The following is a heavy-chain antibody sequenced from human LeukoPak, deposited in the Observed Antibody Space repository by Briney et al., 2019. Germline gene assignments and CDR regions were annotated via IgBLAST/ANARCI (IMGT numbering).Heavy chain of an antibody. J-gene: IGHJ4*02. CDR3: AREYGDYVYY. CDR1: GFTVSSNY. Sequence: GGSLRLSCAASGFTVSSNYMRWVRQAPGKGLEWVSVIYSGGTTYYADSVKGRFSISRDNSKNTLYLQMNSLRAEDTAVYYCAREYGDYVYYWGQGTLVTVSS. V-gene: IGHV3-66*01. D-gene: IGHD4-17*01. CDR2: IYSGGTT.